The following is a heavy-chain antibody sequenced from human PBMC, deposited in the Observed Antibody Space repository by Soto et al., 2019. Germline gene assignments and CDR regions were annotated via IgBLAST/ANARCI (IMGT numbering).Heavy chain of an antibody. J-gene: IGHJ6*02. CDR2: ISSSSSTI. CDR3: ARDGRFVVREYYYYGMDV. CDR1: GFTLSSYS. V-gene: IGHV3-48*02. D-gene: IGHD2-21*01. Sequence: GGSLRLSCAASGFTLSSYSMNWVRQAPGKGLEWVSYISSSSSTIYYADSVKGRFTISRDNAKNSLYLQMNSLRDEDTAVYYCARDGRFVVREYYYYGMDVWGQGTTVTVS.